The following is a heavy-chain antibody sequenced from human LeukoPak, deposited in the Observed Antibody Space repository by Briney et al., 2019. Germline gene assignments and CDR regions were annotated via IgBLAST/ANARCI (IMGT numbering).Heavy chain of an antibody. CDR2: ISGSGDRT. CDR1: GFTFSSYA. J-gene: IGHJ4*02. D-gene: IGHD6-13*01. CDR3: ARDFGSSWTGFDY. V-gene: IGHV3-23*01. Sequence: GGSLRLSCAASGFTFSSYAMSWVRQAPGKGLEWVSVISGSGDRTYYADSVKGRFTISRDNSKKTLYLQMNSLRAEDTALYYCARDFGSSWTGFDYWGQGTLVTVSS.